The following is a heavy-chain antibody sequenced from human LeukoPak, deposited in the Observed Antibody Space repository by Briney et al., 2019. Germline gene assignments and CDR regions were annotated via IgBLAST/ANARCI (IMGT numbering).Heavy chain of an antibody. CDR1: GFTFSSHG. J-gene: IGHJ4*02. V-gene: IGHV3-23*01. CDR2: ITGSGGGT. Sequence: GGSLRLSCAASGFTFSSHGMSWVRQAPGKGLEWVSSITGSGGGTFYADSVKGRFTISSDTSDNSKNMAYLQMNSLRAEDTAVYYCAKDQRWESPHYLDSWGQRTLVTVSS. D-gene: IGHD1-26*01. CDR3: AKDQRWESPHYLDS.